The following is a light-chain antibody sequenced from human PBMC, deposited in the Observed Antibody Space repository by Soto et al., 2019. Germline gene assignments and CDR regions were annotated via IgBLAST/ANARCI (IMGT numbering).Light chain of an antibody. CDR2: GNS. V-gene: IGLV1-40*01. CDR1: SSNIGAGYA. J-gene: IGLJ1*01. Sequence: QSVLTQPPSVSGAPGQRVTISCTGSSSNIGAGYAVHWYQQLPGTAPKLLIYGNSNRPSGVPDRFSDSKSGTSASLAITGLQAEDEADYYCQAYDSSLSGYVFGTGTKLTVL. CDR3: QAYDSSLSGYV.